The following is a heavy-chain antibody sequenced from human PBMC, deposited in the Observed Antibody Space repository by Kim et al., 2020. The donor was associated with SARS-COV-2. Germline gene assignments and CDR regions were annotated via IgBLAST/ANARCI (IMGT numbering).Heavy chain of an antibody. CDR2: IYYSGST. CDR1: GGSISSYY. CDR3: ARGGQGYYYGSGSYNNWFDP. D-gene: IGHD3-10*01. J-gene: IGHJ5*02. Sequence: SETLSLTCTVSGGSISSYYWSWIRQPPGKGLEWIGYIYYSGSTNYNPSLKSRVTISVDTSKNQFSLKLSSVTAADTAVYYCARGGQGYYYGSGSYNNWFDPWGQGTLVTVSS. V-gene: IGHV4-59*01.